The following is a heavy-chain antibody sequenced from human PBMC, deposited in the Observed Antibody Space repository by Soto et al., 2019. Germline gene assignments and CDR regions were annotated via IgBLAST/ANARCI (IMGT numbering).Heavy chain of an antibody. CDR3: AGGNWFAP. Sequence: QVQLVQSGAEVKKPGASVKVSCKASGYTFTGYDINWVRQATGQGLEWMGWMNPDSGNTGCAHKFQGRVTMTRNTSTSTAYMELSSLGSDDPAVYYCAGGNWFAPWGQGTLVTVSS. CDR1: GYTFTGYD. J-gene: IGHJ5*02. V-gene: IGHV1-8*01. CDR2: MNPDSGNT.